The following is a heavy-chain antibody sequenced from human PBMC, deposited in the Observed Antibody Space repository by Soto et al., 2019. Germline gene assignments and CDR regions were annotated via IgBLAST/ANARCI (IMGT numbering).Heavy chain of an antibody. CDR2: ISYDGSNK. CDR3: AKASGGSCVLCYYMDV. Sequence: GGSLRLSCAASGFTFSSYGMHWVRQAPGKGLEWVAVISYDGSNKYYADSVKGRFTISRDNSKNTLYLQMNSLRAEDTAVYYCAKASGGSCVLCYYMDVWGKGTTVTVSS. J-gene: IGHJ6*03. D-gene: IGHD2-15*01. V-gene: IGHV3-30*18. CDR1: GFTFSSYG.